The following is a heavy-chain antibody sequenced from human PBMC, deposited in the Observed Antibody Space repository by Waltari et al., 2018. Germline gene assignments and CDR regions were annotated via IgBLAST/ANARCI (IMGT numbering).Heavy chain of an antibody. V-gene: IGHV3-15*01. CDR2: IKSKTDGGTT. Sequence: EVQLVESGGGLVKPGGSLRLSCAASGFTFSNAWMSWVRQAPGKGLEWVGRIKSKTDGGTTDYAAPVKGRFTISRDDSKNTLYLQMNSLKTEDTAVYYCTTPVVYARDYYMDVWGKGTTVTVSS. J-gene: IGHJ6*03. CDR1: GFTFSNAW. CDR3: TTPVVYARDYYMDV. D-gene: IGHD2-8*02.